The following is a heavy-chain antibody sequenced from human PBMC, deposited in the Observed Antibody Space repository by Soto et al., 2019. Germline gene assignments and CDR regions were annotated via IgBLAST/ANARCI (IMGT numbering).Heavy chain of an antibody. V-gene: IGHV3-21*01. CDR2: ISSSSSYI. D-gene: IGHD3-10*01. CDR1: GFTFSSYS. J-gene: IGHJ6*02. Sequence: LRLSCAASGFTFSSYSMNWVRQAPGKGLEWVSSISSSSSYIYYADSVKGRFTISRDNAKNSLYLQMNSLRAEDTAVYYCARWRGGFGELFRYYYYGMDVWGQGTTVTVSS. CDR3: ARWRGGFGELFRYYYYGMDV.